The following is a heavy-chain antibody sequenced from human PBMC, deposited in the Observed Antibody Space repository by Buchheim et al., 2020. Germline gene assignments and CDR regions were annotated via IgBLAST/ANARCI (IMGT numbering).Heavy chain of an antibody. CDR3: ARDHYDFWSGSGYGMDV. D-gene: IGHD3-3*01. Sequence: EVQLVESGGGLVQPGGSLRLSCAASGFTFSSYEMNWVRQAPGKGLEWVSYISSSGSPIYYADSVKGRFTISRDNAKNSLYLQMNSLRAEDTAVYYCARDHYDFWSGSGYGMDVWGQGTT. J-gene: IGHJ6*02. V-gene: IGHV3-48*03. CDR2: ISSSGSPI. CDR1: GFTFSSYE.